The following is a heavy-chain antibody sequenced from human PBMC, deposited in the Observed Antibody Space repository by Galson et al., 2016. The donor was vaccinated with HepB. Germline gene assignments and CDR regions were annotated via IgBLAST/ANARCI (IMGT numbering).Heavy chain of an antibody. CDR2: IYPGDSDT. J-gene: IGHJ4*02. CDR1: GYDFTTYW. Sequence: QSGAEVKKPGESLKISCQGFGYDFTTYWIAWVRQMPGKGLDWVAIIYPGDSDTRYNPSFQGQVTISVDKSINTAYLHWRRLKASDTAMYFCAGLDGNWPYGKKFDYWGQGSLVTVSS. V-gene: IGHV5-51*01. D-gene: IGHD1-1*01. CDR3: AGLDGNWPYGKKFDY.